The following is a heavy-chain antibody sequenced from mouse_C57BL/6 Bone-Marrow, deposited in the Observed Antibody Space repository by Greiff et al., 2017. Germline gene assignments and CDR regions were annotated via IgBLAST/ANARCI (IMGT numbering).Heavy chain of an antibody. CDR3: ARGGAGKTWFAY. V-gene: IGHV1-64*01. CDR2: IHPNSGST. CDR1: GYTFTSYW. D-gene: IGHD3-3*01. J-gene: IGHJ3*01. Sequence: VQLQQPGAELVKPGASVKLSCKASGYTFTSYWMHWVKQRPGQGLEWIGMIHPNSGSTNYNEKFKSKATITVDKSSSTAYMQLSSLTSEDSAVYYCARGGAGKTWFAYWGQGTLVTVSA.